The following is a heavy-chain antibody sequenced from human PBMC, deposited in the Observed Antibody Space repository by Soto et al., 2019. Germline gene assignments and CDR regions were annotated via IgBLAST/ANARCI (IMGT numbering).Heavy chain of an antibody. CDR1: GGSISSYY. CDR3: ARDRSGAYFDY. J-gene: IGHJ4*02. V-gene: IGHV4-59*01. CDR2: IYYSGST. Sequence: SETLSLTCTVSGGSISSYYWSWIRQPPGKGLEWIGYIYYSGSTNYNPSLKSRVTISVDTSKNQFSLKLSSVTAAGTAVYYCARDRSGAYFDYWGQGTLVTVSS.